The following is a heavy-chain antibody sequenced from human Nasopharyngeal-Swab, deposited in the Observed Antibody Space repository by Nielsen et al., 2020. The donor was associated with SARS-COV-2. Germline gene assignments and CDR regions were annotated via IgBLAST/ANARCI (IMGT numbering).Heavy chain of an antibody. CDR3: ARVFHGSVNSRWHFDL. CDR2: IRNKANTYTT. D-gene: IGHD3-10*01. CDR1: GFTFSDRY. J-gene: IGHJ2*01. Sequence: GESLKLSCAASGFTFSDRYMDWVRQAPGKGLEWVGRIRNKANTYTTEYAASVEGRFTVSRDDSKNSLYLQMNSLKTEDTAVYYCARVFHGSVNSRWHFDLWGRGTLVTVSS. V-gene: IGHV3-72*01.